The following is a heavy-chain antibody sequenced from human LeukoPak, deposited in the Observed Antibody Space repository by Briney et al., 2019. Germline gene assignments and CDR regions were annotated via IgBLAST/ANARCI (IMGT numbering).Heavy chain of an antibody. CDR2: ISSSGSTI. CDR1: GCSFSTYS. J-gene: IGHJ6*04. Sequence: QPGGSLRLSCAASGCSFSTYSMNWVRQAAGKGLEWVSYISSSGSTIYYADSVKGRFTISRDNAKNSLYLQMNSLRAEDTAVYYCAELGITMIGGVWGKGTTVTISS. D-gene: IGHD3-10*02. V-gene: IGHV3-48*04. CDR3: AELGITMIGGV.